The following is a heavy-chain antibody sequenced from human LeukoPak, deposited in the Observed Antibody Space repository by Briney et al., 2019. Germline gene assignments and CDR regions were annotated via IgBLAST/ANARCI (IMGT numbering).Heavy chain of an antibody. D-gene: IGHD3-16*02. CDR2: INPNSAGT. J-gene: IGHJ4*02. CDR1: GYIFTRYY. Sequence: GASVTVSCKASGYIFTRYYMHWVGQAPGQGPEWMGWINPNSAGTNYAQKFQGRVTMTRDTSISTAYMELSRLRSDDTAVYYCARGPGDYVWGSYRPFDYWGQGTLVTVSS. CDR3: ARGPGDYVWGSYRPFDY. V-gene: IGHV1-2*02.